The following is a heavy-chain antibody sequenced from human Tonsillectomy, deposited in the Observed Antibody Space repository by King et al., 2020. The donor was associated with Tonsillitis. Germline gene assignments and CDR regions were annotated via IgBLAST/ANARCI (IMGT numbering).Heavy chain of an antibody. CDR1: GGSINSGSYY. Sequence: LQLQESGPGLVKPSQTLSLTCTVSGGSINSGSYYWSWIRQPAGKGLEWIGRIYTSGSTNYNPSLKSRVTMSVDMSKNQLSLELSSGTAAETAVYYCARDRSGSSSWYGAFDIWGQGTMVTVSS. CDR3: ARDRSGSSSWYGAFDI. D-gene: IGHD6-13*01. V-gene: IGHV4-61*02. J-gene: IGHJ3*02. CDR2: IYTSGST.